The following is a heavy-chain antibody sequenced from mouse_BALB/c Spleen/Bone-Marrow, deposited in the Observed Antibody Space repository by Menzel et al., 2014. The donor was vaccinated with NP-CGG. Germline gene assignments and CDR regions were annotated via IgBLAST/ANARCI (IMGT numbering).Heavy chain of an antibody. J-gene: IGHJ4*01. D-gene: IGHD4-1*01. CDR2: IWSGGST. Sequence: VMLVESGPGLVQPSQSLSIPCTVSGFSLTSYGVHWVRQSPGKGLEWLGVIWSGGSTDYNAAFISRLSITKDNSKSQVFFKMNSLQANDTAIYYCASNWDYAMDYWGQGTSVTVSS. CDR1: GFSLTSYG. V-gene: IGHV2-2*02. CDR3: ASNWDYAMDY.